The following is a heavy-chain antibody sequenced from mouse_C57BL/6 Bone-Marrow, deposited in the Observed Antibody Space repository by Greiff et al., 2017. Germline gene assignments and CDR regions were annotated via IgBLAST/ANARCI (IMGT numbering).Heavy chain of an antibody. D-gene: IGHD2-4*01. V-gene: IGHV1-81*01. CDR1: GYTFTSYG. CDR2: ICARSGNT. J-gene: IGHJ1*03. CDR3: ARSGDYDENFDV. Sequence: VQLQQSGAELARPGASVKLSCKASGYTFTSYGISWVKQRTGQGLEWIGEICARSGNTYYNEKFKGQATLTADKSSRTAYWELRSLTSKYSAVYCCARSGDYDENFDVWGTGTTVTVSS.